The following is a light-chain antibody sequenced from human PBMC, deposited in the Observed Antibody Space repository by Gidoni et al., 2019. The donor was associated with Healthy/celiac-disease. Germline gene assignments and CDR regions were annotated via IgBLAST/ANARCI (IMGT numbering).Light chain of an antibody. V-gene: IGKV3-11*01. CDR1: QSVSSS. J-gene: IGKJ4*01. CDR2: DAS. Sequence: EIVLTQSPATLSVSPGERATLSCRASQSVSSSLAWYQPKPGQAPRLLISDASTRATGIPARFSGSGSGTDFTLTLSSLEPEAFAVYYCQQRSNWPPLTFGGGTKVEIK. CDR3: QQRSNWPPLT.